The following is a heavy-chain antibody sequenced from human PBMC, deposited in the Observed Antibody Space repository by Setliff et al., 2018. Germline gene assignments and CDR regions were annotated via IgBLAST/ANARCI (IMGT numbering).Heavy chain of an antibody. CDR1: GDTFSTYG. Sequence: ASVKVSCKASGDTFSTYGVTWVRQAPGQGLEGVGWISPDSGNAYYAPKFQGGVTMTTDTSTSTASMELGSLRSDDTAMYYCARDAHDYDSSENPIVDYWGQGTLVTVSS. CDR2: ISPDSGNA. D-gene: IGHD3-22*01. J-gene: IGHJ4*02. V-gene: IGHV1-18*01. CDR3: ARDAHDYDSSENPIVDY.